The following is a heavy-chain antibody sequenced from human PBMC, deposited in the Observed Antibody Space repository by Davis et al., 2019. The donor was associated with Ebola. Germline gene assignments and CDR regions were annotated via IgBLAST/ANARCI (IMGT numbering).Heavy chain of an antibody. CDR2: ISTSGSTI. D-gene: IGHD1-26*01. Sequence: GESLKISCAASGFTFSDYYMSWIRQAPGKGLEWVSYISTSGSTIYYADSVKGRFTISRDNAKNSLYLQMNSLRAEDTAVYNCARRLSGTRYYYGMDVWGQGTTVTVSS. V-gene: IGHV3-11*04. CDR1: GFTFSDYY. CDR3: ARRLSGTRYYYGMDV. J-gene: IGHJ6*02.